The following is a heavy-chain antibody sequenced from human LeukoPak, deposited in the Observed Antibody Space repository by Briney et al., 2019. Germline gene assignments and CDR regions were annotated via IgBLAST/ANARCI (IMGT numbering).Heavy chain of an antibody. J-gene: IGHJ4*02. CDR1: GYTFTSYY. Sequence: ASVKVSCKASGYTFTSYYMHWVRQAPGQGLEWMGIINPSGGSTSYAQKFQGRVTMTRDTSTSTVYMELSSLRSEDTAVYYCARDFMVRGVITSNLFDYWGQGTLVTVSS. V-gene: IGHV1-46*01. CDR3: ARDFMVRGVITSNLFDY. CDR2: INPSGGST. D-gene: IGHD3-10*01.